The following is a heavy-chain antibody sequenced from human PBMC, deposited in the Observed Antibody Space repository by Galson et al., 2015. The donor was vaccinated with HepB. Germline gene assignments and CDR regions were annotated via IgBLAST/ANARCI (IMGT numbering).Heavy chain of an antibody. J-gene: IGHJ4*02. Sequence: SLRLSCAASEFTFSNYAMHWVRQAPGKGLEWVAVISYDGSNKYYADSVKGRFTISRDNSKNTLYLQMNSLRAEDTAVYYCARYPYSIWSYYFDYWGQGTLVTVSS. D-gene: IGHD4-11*01. V-gene: IGHV3-30*04. CDR1: EFTFSNYA. CDR2: ISYDGSNK. CDR3: ARYPYSIWSYYFDY.